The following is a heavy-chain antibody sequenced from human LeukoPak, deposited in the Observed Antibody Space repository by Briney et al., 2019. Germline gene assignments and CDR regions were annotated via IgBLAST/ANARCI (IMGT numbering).Heavy chain of an antibody. CDR1: GCSISGNNW. D-gene: IGHD1-1*01. V-gene: IGHV4-4*02. Sequence: SGTLSITCAVSGCSISGNNWCGWVRRPPGKGLEWIGQIYHSGSPNYNSSLKSRVTISVDKSRNHFSLNLSSVTAADTAVYYCARVNINNWHSCDYWGQGTLVTVSS. CDR3: ARVNINNWHSCDY. J-gene: IGHJ4*02. CDR2: IYHSGSP.